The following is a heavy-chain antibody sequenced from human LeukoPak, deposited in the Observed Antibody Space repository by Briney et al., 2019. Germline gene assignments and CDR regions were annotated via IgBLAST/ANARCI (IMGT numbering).Heavy chain of an antibody. Sequence: ASVKVSCKASGYTFTGYYMHWVRQAPGQGLEWMGWINPNSGGTNYAKKFQGRVTMTRDTSISTAYMELSRLRSDDTAVYYCARERGGYCSSTSCRPIWFDPWGQGTLVTVSS. D-gene: IGHD2-2*01. J-gene: IGHJ5*02. CDR2: INPNSGGT. CDR1: GYTFTGYY. CDR3: ARERGGYCSSTSCRPIWFDP. V-gene: IGHV1-2*02.